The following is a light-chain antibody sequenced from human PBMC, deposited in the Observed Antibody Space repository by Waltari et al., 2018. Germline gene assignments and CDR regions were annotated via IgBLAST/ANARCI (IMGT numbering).Light chain of an antibody. Sequence: EIVLTQSPGTLSLSPGERATLSCRASQFVSSSYLAWYQQNPGQAPRLLIYGASIRATGIPDRFSGSESGTDFTLTISRLEPEDFAVYYCQQCGSSPWTFGQGTKVEIK. CDR1: QFVSSSY. J-gene: IGKJ1*01. CDR2: GAS. CDR3: QQCGSSPWT. V-gene: IGKV3-20*01.